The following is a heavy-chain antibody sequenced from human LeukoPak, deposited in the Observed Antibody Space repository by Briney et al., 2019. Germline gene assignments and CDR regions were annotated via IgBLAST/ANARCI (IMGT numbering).Heavy chain of an antibody. J-gene: IGHJ4*02. CDR1: GFTVSSNY. D-gene: IGHD5-18*01. Sequence: GGSLRLSCAASGFTVSSNYMSWVRQAPGKGLEWVSVIYSGGSTYYADSVKGRYTISRDNAKTSLYLQMNSLRAEDTAVYYCARDLSGITGYTYGRGIDYWGQGTLVTVSS. CDR3: ARDLSGITGYTYGRGIDY. V-gene: IGHV3-66*01. CDR2: IYSGGST.